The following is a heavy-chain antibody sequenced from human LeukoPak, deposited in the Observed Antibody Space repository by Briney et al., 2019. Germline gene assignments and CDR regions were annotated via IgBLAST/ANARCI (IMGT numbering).Heavy chain of an antibody. J-gene: IGHJ4*02. Sequence: GESLKISCKASGYTFTSYWIAWVRQMPGKGLEGMGIIYPGDSDTRYSPSFPGQVTISPDKSHNTASLQSSSLKAADTAMYYCARQRDGYSFDYWGQGTLVTVSS. D-gene: IGHD5-24*01. V-gene: IGHV5-51*01. CDR1: GYTFTSYW. CDR2: IYPGDSDT. CDR3: ARQRDGYSFDY.